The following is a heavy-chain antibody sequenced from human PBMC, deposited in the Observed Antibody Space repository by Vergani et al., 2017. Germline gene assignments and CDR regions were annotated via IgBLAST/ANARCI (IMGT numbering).Heavy chain of an antibody. J-gene: IGHJ4*02. CDR2: ISWNSGNI. CDR3: AKGVSYSNALFDY. D-gene: IGHD5-18*01. Sequence: EVQLVESGGDLVQPGRSLRLSCAASGFTFDDYAMHWVRQVPGKGLERVSGISWNSGNIDYADSVKGRLTISRDNAKNSLYLQMKSLRAEDTALYHCAKGVSYSNALFDYWGQGTLVTVSS. CDR1: GFTFDDYA. V-gene: IGHV3-9*01.